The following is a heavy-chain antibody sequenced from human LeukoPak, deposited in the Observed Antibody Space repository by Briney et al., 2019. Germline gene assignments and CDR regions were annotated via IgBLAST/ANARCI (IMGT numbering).Heavy chain of an antibody. CDR3: AWGPKYYDFWSGYSPLSY. D-gene: IGHD3-3*01. V-gene: IGHV3-30*03. CDR1: GFTFSSYG. Sequence: GGSLRLSCAASGFTFSSYGMHWVRQAPGKGLEWVAVISYDGSNKYYADSVKGRFTISRDNSKNTLYLQMNSLRAEDTAVYYCAWGPKYYDFWSGYSPLSYWGQGTLVTVSS. J-gene: IGHJ4*02. CDR2: ISYDGSNK.